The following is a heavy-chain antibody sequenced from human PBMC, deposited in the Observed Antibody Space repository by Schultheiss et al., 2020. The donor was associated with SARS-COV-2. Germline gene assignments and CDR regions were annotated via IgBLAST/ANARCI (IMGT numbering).Heavy chain of an antibody. CDR3: ARDNAFYGVDV. CDR1: GGSISSGSYY. Sequence: SETLSLTCTVSGGSISSGSYYWGWIRQPPGKGLEWIGSIYYSGNTNYNPSLKSRVTMSRDTSEKQFSLKLSSVTAADTAVYYCARDNAFYGVDVWGQGTTVTVSS. J-gene: IGHJ6*02. CDR2: IYYSGNT. V-gene: IGHV4-39*07.